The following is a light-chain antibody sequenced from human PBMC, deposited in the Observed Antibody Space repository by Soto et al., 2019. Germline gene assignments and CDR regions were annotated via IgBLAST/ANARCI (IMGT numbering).Light chain of an antibody. CDR1: ESIRTW. Sequence: DIRMTQSPTTLSASLGDRVTITCRASESIRTWLAWFQHKPGKAPKFLIYDAYTLESGGPTRFSGSGSGTEFTRTISSLQPYDFATYYCQLYNDYPRTVGRGTEVDIK. V-gene: IGKV1-5*01. CDR3: QLYNDYPRT. J-gene: IGKJ1*01. CDR2: DAY.